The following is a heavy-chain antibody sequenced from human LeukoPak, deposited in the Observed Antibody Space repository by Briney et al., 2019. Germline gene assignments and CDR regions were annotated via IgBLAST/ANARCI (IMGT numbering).Heavy chain of an antibody. J-gene: IGHJ6*03. Sequence: PSETLSLTCAVSGGSFSSYYWSWIRQPPGKGLEWIGDMYYSGSTNFNPSLKSRVTISVDTSKNQFSLKLSSVTAADTAVYYCARRPGYDSSGYYYYRVYYYYMDDWCKGTTVTISS. D-gene: IGHD3-22*01. CDR2: MYYSGST. CDR3: ARRPGYDSSGYYYYRVYYYYMDD. CDR1: GGSFSSYY. V-gene: IGHV4-59*12.